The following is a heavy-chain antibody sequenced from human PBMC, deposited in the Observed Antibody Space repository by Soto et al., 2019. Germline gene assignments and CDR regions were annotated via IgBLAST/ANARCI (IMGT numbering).Heavy chain of an antibody. Sequence: PSETLSLSCAVYGGSFSGYYWSWIRQPPGKGLEWIGEINHSGSTNYNPSLKSRVTISVDTSKNQFSLKLSSVTAADTAVYYCARGEGDYGHYRSLNIDYWGQATLVTVSS. D-gene: IGHD4-17*01. CDR1: GGSFSGYY. CDR2: INHSGST. J-gene: IGHJ4*02. V-gene: IGHV4-34*01. CDR3: ARGEGDYGHYRSLNIDY.